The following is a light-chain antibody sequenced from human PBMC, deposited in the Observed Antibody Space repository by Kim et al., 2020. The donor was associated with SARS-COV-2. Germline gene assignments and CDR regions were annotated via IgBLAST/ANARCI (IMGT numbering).Light chain of an antibody. J-gene: IGKJ4*01. CDR2: GAS. CDR1: LSVSSSY. Sequence: EIVLTQSPGTLSLSPGDRATLSCRASLSVSSSYLAWYQQKPGQAPRLLIYGASSRATGIPDRLSGSGSGTDFTLTISRLEPEDFAVYYCQQYGSSPLTFGGGTKVDIK. V-gene: IGKV3-20*01. CDR3: QQYGSSPLT.